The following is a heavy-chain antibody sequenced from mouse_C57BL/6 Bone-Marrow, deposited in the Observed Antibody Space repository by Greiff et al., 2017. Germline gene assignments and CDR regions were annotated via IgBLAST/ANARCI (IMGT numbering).Heavy chain of an antibody. J-gene: IGHJ3*01. V-gene: IGHV1-55*01. CDR2: IYPGSGSP. D-gene: IGHD3-2*02. CDR1: GYTFTSYW. Sequence: QVQLQQSGAELVKPGASVKMSCKASGYTFTSYWITWVKQRPGQGLEWIGDIYPGSGSPNYNEKFKSKATLTVDTSSSTAYMQLSSLTSEDSAVYYCARQLRGWFAYWGQGTLVTVSA. CDR3: ARQLRGWFAY.